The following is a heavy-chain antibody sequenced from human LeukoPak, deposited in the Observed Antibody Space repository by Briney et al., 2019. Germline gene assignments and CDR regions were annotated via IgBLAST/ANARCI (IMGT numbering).Heavy chain of an antibody. V-gene: IGHV3-21*01. CDR1: GFTFSSYS. CDR2: ISSSSSYI. CDR3: AKEGSSSGRAFDI. D-gene: IGHD3-22*01. Sequence: GGSLRLSCAASGFTFSSYSMNWVRQAPGKGLEWVSSISSSSSYIYYADSVKGRFTISRDNAKNSLYLQMNSLRAEDTAVYYCAKEGSSSGRAFDIWGQGTMVTVSS. J-gene: IGHJ3*02.